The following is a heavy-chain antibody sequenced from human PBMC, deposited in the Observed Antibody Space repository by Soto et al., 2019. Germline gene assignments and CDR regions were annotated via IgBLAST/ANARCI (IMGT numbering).Heavy chain of an antibody. CDR1: GGTFSSYA. D-gene: IGHD2-15*01. CDR2: IIPIFGTA. CDR3: ARARGSVAATRYYYYGMDV. Sequence: QVQLVQSGAEVKKPGSSVKVSCKASGGTFSSYAISWVRQAPGQGLEWMGGIIPIFGTANYPQKFQGRVTITADKSTSTAYMELSSLRSEDTAVYYCARARGSVAATRYYYYGMDVWGQGTTVTVSS. V-gene: IGHV1-69*06. J-gene: IGHJ6*02.